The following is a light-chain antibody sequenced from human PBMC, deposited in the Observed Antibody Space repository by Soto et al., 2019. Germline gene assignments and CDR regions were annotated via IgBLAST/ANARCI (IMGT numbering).Light chain of an antibody. J-gene: IGKJ1*01. Sequence: EIVLTQSPGTLSLSPGERATLSCRASQSVSSNLAWYQQKPGQAPRLLIYGVSTRATGVPARFSGSGSGTELTLTIRSLQSEDFAVYYCQHYNSWPRTFGQGTKVDI. CDR3: QHYNSWPRT. CDR1: QSVSSN. CDR2: GVS. V-gene: IGKV3-15*01.